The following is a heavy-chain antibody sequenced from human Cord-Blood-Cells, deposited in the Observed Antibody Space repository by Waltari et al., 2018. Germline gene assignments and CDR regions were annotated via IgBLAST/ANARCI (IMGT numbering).Heavy chain of an antibody. Sequence: EVQLVESGGGLVQPGGSLKLSCAASGFTFSGSAMHWVRQASGKGLEGVGRSRSKANSYATAYAASVKGRFTISRDDSKNTAYLQMNSLKTEDTAVYYCTRLGAKSWGQGTLVTVSS. CDR3: TRLGAKS. J-gene: IGHJ4*02. CDR2: SRSKANSYAT. D-gene: IGHD3-16*01. V-gene: IGHV3-73*02. CDR1: GFTFSGSA.